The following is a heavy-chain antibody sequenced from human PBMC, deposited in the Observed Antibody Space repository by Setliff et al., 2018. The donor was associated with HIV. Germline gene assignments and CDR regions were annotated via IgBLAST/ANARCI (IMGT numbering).Heavy chain of an antibody. CDR1: GYTFTNSD. J-gene: IGHJ5*02. D-gene: IGHD2-21*01. CDR2: MNPKSDNT. V-gene: IGHV1-8*02. Sequence: GASVKVSCKASGYTFTNSDIHWVRQAPGQGLEWMGWMNPKSDNTGYAQKFQGRVTMTSNTFIGTAYMELSGLTSDDTAVYYCARGHLDRDYWEDIVGNWFAPWGQGTLVTVS. CDR3: ARGHLDRDYWEDIVGNWFAP.